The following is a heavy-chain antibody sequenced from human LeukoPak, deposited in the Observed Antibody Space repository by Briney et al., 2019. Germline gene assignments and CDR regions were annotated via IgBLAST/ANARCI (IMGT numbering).Heavy chain of an antibody. D-gene: IGHD1-26*01. Sequence: HGGSLRLSCAASGFTFSGSAMHWVRQASGKGLEWVGRIRSKADSYATAYAASVKGRFTISRDDSKNTAYLQMNSLKTEDTAAYYCTRGVGATTDAFDIWGQGTMVTVSS. V-gene: IGHV3-73*01. CDR3: TRGVGATTDAFDI. CDR2: IRSKADSYAT. J-gene: IGHJ3*02. CDR1: GFTFSGSA.